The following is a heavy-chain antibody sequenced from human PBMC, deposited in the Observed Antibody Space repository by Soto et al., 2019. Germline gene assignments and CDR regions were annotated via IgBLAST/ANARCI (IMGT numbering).Heavy chain of an antibody. CDR3: ATASSGWSYYFDY. CDR1: GYTLTELS. D-gene: IGHD6-19*01. V-gene: IGHV1-24*01. CDR2: FDPEDGET. Sequence: ASVKVSCKVSGYTLTELSIHWVRQAPGKGLEWMGGFDPEDGETIYAQKFQGRVTMTEDTSTDTAYMELSSLRSEDTAVYYCATASSGWSYYFDYWGQGTLVTVSS. J-gene: IGHJ4*02.